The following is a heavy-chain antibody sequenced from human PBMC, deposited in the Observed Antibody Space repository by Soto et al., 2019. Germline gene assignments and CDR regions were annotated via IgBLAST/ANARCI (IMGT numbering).Heavy chain of an antibody. CDR1: GGSFSGYY. V-gene: IGHV4-34*01. CDR2: INHSGST. Sequence: QVQLQQWGAGLLKPSETLSLTCAVYGGSFSGYYWSWIRQPPGKGLEWIGEINHSGSTNYTPSLKSRVTISVDTSKDQFSLKLSSVTAADTAVYYCARGSSSGYAIDYWGQGTLVTVSS. CDR3: ARGSSSGYAIDY. J-gene: IGHJ4*02. D-gene: IGHD5-12*01.